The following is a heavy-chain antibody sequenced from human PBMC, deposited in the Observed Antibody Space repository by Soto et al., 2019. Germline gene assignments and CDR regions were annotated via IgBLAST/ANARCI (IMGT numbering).Heavy chain of an antibody. CDR2: IYSGGST. J-gene: IGHJ3*02. CDR1: GFTVSSNY. CDR3: ARGADGYCSGGSCFPDAFDI. V-gene: IGHV3-66*01. Sequence: GGSLRLSCAASGFTVSSNYMSWVRQAPGKGLEWVSVIYSGGSTYYADSVKGRFTISRDNSKNTLYLQMNSLRAEDTAVYYCARGADGYCSGGSCFPDAFDIWGQGTMVTVSS. D-gene: IGHD2-15*01.